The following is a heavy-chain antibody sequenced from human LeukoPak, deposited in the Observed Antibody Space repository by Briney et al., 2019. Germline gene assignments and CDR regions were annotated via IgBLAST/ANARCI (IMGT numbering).Heavy chain of an antibody. V-gene: IGHV3-66*01. CDR1: GLTVSGHY. J-gene: IGHJ4*02. CDR3: WSSYTSSWPEIDY. CDR2: IYSGAGT. D-gene: IGHD6-13*01. Sequence: GGSLRLSCAASGLTVSGHYMSWVRQAPGKGLEWVSVIYSGAGTHYADSVKGRFTISRDNSKNTLYLQMNSLRAEDTAVYYCWSSYTSSWPEIDYWGQGTLVTVSS.